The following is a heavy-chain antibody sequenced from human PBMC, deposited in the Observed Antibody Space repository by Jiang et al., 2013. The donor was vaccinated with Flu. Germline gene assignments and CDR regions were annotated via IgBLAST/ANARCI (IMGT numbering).Heavy chain of an antibody. V-gene: IGHV4-61*03. CDR2: IYYSGST. D-gene: IGHD6-13*01. CDR1: GGSISSSSYY. CDR3: ARHGGAIIAGVDY. J-gene: IGHJ4*02. Sequence: LLKPSETLSLTCTVSGGSISSSSYYWSWIRQPPGKGLEWIGYIYYSGSTDYNPSLKSRVTISVDTSKSHFSLKLSSVTAADSAVYYCARHGGAIIAGVDYWGQGTPVTVSS.